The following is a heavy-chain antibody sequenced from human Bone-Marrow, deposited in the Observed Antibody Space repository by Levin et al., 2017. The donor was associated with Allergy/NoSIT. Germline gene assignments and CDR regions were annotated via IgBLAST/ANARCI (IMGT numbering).Heavy chain of an antibody. CDR2: INHSGST. V-gene: IGHV4-34*01. Sequence: SETLSLTCAVYGGSFSGYYWSWIRQPPGKGLEWIGEINHSGSTNYNPSLKSRVTISVDTSKNQFSLKLSSVTAADTAVYYCARGRRVAAAGTATNPNYYYGMDVWGQGTTVTVSS. CDR3: ARGRRVAAAGTATNPNYYYGMDV. CDR1: GGSFSGYY. D-gene: IGHD6-13*01. J-gene: IGHJ6*02.